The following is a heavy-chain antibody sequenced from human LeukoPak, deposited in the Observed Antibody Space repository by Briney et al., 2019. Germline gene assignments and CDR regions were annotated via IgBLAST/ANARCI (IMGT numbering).Heavy chain of an antibody. CDR2: MTGSGGST. CDR3: AKRPSGSQGQYHFDS. V-gene: IGHV3-23*01. Sequence: GGSLRLSCAASGFTFSSYAMSWVRQAPGKGLEWVSSMTGSGGSTYYADSVKGRFTISRDNSKNTLYLQLSSLRVDDTALYYCAKRPSGSQGQYHFDSWGQGALVIVSS. D-gene: IGHD3-10*01. J-gene: IGHJ4*02. CDR1: GFTFSSYA.